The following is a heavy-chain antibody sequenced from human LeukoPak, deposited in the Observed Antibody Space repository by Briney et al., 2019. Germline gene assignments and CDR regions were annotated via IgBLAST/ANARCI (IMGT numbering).Heavy chain of an antibody. J-gene: IGHJ4*02. Sequence: GGSLRLSCAASGFTFSSYAMNWVRQAPGKGLEWVSTISDRSDKTYYADSVRGRFTISRDNSKNTLFLQMNSLRAEDTAVYYCATYRQVLLPFESWGQGTLVTVSS. CDR2: ISDRSDKT. CDR1: GFTFSSYA. D-gene: IGHD2-8*02. V-gene: IGHV3-23*01. CDR3: ATYRQVLLPFES.